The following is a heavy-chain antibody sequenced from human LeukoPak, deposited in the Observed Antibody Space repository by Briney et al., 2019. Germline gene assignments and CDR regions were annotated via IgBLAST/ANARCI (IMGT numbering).Heavy chain of an antibody. J-gene: IGHJ4*02. D-gene: IGHD3-3*01. CDR2: IYYSGST. CDR1: GGSISSSSYY. Sequence: SETLSLTCTVSGGSISSSSYYWGWIRQPPGKGLEWIGSIYYSGSTNYNPSLKSRVTISVDTSKNQFSLKLSSVTAADTAVYYCARAPYNFGVVIVPYYFDYWGQGTLVTVSS. V-gene: IGHV4-39*07. CDR3: ARAPYNFGVVIVPYYFDY.